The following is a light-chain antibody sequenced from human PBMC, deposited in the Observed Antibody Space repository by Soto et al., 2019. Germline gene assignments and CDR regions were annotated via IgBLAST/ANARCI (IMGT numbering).Light chain of an antibody. J-gene: IGKJ4*01. CDR3: QRYNNWPLT. Sequence: EIVLTQSPGTLSLSPGERATLSCRASQSVSSSYLAWYQQKPGQAPRLLIYGASSRATGIPDRFSGSRSGPGFTLTINSLQSEDFAIYYCQRYNNWPLTFGGGTKVDIK. CDR2: GAS. CDR1: QSVSSSY. V-gene: IGKV3-20*01.